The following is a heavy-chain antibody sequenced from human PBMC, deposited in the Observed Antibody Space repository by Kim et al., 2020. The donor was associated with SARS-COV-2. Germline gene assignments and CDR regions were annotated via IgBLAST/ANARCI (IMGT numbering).Heavy chain of an antibody. D-gene: IGHD3-10*01. CDR1: GGSFSGYY. Sequence: SETLSLTCAVYGGSFSGYYWSWIRQPPGKGLEWIGEINHSGSTNYNPSLKSRVTISVDTSKNQFSLKLSSVTAADTAVYYCARKPPTMVTNWFDPWGQGT. V-gene: IGHV4-34*01. CDR2: INHSGST. CDR3: ARKPPTMVTNWFDP. J-gene: IGHJ5*02.